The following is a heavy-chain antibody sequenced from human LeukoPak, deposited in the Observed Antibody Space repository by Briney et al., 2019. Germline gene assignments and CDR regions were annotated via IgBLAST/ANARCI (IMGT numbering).Heavy chain of an antibody. Sequence: GGSLRLSCAASGFTFSSYAMSWVRQAPGKGLEWVSAISGSGGSTYYADSVKGRFTISRDNSKNTLYLQMNSLRAEDTAVYYCARDPNGSGSRRNPDILNWGQGTLVTVSS. D-gene: IGHD3-10*01. J-gene: IGHJ4*02. CDR3: ARDPNGSGSRRNPDILN. CDR2: ISGSGGST. CDR1: GFTFSSYA. V-gene: IGHV3-23*01.